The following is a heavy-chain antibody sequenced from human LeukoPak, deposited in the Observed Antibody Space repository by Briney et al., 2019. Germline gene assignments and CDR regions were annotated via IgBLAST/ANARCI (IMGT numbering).Heavy chain of an antibody. CDR3: TRGSGKRYIDY. J-gene: IGHJ4*02. Sequence: ASVKVSCKASGYTFTSYGINWVRQAPGQGLEWMGWISTSYNGNTNYAQKLQGRVTMTTDTSTSKASMELRSLRSDDTAVYYCTRGSGKRYIDYWGQGTLVTVSS. D-gene: IGHD6-25*01. CDR1: GYTFTSYG. V-gene: IGHV1-18*01. CDR2: ISTSYNGNT.